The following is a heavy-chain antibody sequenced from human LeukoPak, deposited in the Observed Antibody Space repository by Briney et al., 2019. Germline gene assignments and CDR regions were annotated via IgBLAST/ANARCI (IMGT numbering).Heavy chain of an antibody. J-gene: IGHJ5*02. Sequence: GALSLSCAASGFIFTSNRMNWMRQVPGKGLEWVANIKHDGSEQIYVDSVKGRFTISRDNAKDSVYLQMNSLRAEDRAVYYCTRGLGEHGGVSDRWGQGTLVIVS. CDR1: GFIFTSNR. D-gene: IGHD3-16*01. V-gene: IGHV3-7*01. CDR2: IKHDGSEQ. CDR3: TRGLGEHGGVSDR.